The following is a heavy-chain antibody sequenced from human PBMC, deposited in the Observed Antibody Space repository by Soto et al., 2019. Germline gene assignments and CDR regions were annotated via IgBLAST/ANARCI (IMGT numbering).Heavy chain of an antibody. CDR2: IQNSGDT. D-gene: IGHD3-16*01. CDR3: ASAGSVLSSLSWLAP. J-gene: IGHJ5*02. CDR1: KGPISSNS. Sequence: SLRSPISKGPISSNSWSWLRQPTGKGLEWIECIQNSGDTKYNPALRSRITMSIDTSKNQFSLKLASVTSADTAVYYCASAGSVLSSLSWLAPCGQGVPFTV. V-gene: IGHV4-4*07.